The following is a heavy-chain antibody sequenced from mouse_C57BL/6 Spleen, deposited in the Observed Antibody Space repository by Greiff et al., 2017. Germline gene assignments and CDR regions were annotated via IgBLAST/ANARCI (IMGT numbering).Heavy chain of an antibody. V-gene: IGHV2-5*01. CDR3: AIYGYYFDY. CDR1: GFSLTSYG. CDR2: IWRGGST. J-gene: IGHJ2*01. D-gene: IGHD1-1*02. Sequence: VQLQQSGPGLVQPSQSLSITCTVSGFSLTSYGVHWVRKSPGKGLEWLGVIWRGGSTDYNADFMSRLSITKDNSKSQFFFIMNSLQADDTAIYYGAIYGYYFDYWGQGTTLTVSS.